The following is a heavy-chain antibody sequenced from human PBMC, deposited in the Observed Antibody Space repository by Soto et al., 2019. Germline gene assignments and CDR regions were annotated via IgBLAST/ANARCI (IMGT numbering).Heavy chain of an antibody. D-gene: IGHD1-20*01. CDR3: ARDDGDNWNAGVLWNWFDP. J-gene: IGHJ5*02. CDR2: INHSGST. Sequence: QVQLQQWGAGLLKPSETLSLTCAVYGGSFSGYYWSWIRQPPGKGLEWIGEINHSGSTNYNPSLKSRVTISVDTSKNQFSLKLSSVTAADTAVYYCARDDGDNWNAGVLWNWFDPWGRGTLVTVSS. CDR1: GGSFSGYY. V-gene: IGHV4-34*01.